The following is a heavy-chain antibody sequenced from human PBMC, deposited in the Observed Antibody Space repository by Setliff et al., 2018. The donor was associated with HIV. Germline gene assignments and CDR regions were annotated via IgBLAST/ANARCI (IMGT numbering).Heavy chain of an antibody. J-gene: IGHJ4*02. D-gene: IGHD1-1*01. V-gene: IGHV4-38-2*01. Sequence: PSETLSLTCAVSAYSISSGYYWGWIRQPPGKGLEWIGSFYSSGSTYYNPSLKSRVTISIDTSKNQFSLKLSSVTAADTAVYYCARLRRSNNYYFDYWGQGTLVTVSS. CDR1: AYSISSGYY. CDR2: FYSSGST. CDR3: ARLRRSNNYYFDY.